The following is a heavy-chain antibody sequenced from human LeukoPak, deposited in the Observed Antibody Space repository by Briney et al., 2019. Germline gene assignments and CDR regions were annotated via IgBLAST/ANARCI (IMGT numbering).Heavy chain of an antibody. V-gene: IGHV3-48*04. D-gene: IGHD6-19*01. CDR3: VREHVAGLIDY. Sequence: PGGSLRLSCAASGFTFSSYSMNWVRQAPGKGLDWVSHISSSSGTIYYADSVKGRFTISRDNAKNSLYLQMNSLRAEDTAVYYCVREHVAGLIDYWGQGTLVTVSS. J-gene: IGHJ4*02. CDR2: ISSSSGTI. CDR1: GFTFSSYS.